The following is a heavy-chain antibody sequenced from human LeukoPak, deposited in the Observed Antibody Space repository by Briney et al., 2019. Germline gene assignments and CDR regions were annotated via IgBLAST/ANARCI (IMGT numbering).Heavy chain of an antibody. V-gene: IGHV3-48*03. CDR2: ISSSGSTI. D-gene: IGHD3-16*01. CDR3: ARDGGEGLRLGDPSPRGYSDY. CDR1: GFTFSSYE. Sequence: GGSLRLSCAASGFTFSSYEMNWVRQAPGKGLEWVSYISSSGSTIYYADSVKGRFTISRDNAKNSLYLQMNSLRAEDTAVYYCARDGGEGLRLGDPSPRGYSDYWGQGTLVTVSS. J-gene: IGHJ4*02.